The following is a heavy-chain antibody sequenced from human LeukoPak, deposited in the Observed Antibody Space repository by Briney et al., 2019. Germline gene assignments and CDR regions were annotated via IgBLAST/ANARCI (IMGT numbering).Heavy chain of an antibody. J-gene: IGHJ3*02. CDR3: ARGQRLSSIRAFDI. CDR2: INHSGST. D-gene: IGHD3-10*02. CDR1: GGSFSGYY. V-gene: IGHV4-34*01. Sequence: SETLSLTCAVYGGSFSGYYWSWIRQPPGKGLEWIGEINHSGSTNYNPSLNSRVTISVDTSKNQFYLKLSSVTAADTAVYYCARGQRLSSIRAFDIWGQGTMVTVSS.